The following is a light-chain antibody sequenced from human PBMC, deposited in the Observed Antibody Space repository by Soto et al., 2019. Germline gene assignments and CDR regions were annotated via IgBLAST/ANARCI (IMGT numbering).Light chain of an antibody. Sequence: QSALTQPASMSGSPGQSITISCTGTSSDVGGYNYVSWYQQHPGKAPKLMIYDVSNRPSGVPNRFSGSKSGNTASLTISGLQAEDEADYYCSSYTSSSTLVVFGGGTKLTVL. CDR1: SSDVGGYNY. CDR3: SSYTSSSTLVV. CDR2: DVS. V-gene: IGLV2-14*01. J-gene: IGLJ2*01.